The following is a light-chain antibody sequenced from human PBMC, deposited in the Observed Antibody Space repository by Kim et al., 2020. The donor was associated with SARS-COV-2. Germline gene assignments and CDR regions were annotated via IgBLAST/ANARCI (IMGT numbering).Light chain of an antibody. CDR1: QSINNN. CDR3: QQSYTTPLT. J-gene: IGKJ4*01. Sequence: ASVGDRVTITCQASQSINNNLIWYQQKPGKAPDLLIYAASSLQSGVPSRFSGSGSGTDFTLTISSLQAEDFATYYCQQSYTTPLTFGGGTKVDIK. CDR2: AAS. V-gene: IGKV1-39*01.